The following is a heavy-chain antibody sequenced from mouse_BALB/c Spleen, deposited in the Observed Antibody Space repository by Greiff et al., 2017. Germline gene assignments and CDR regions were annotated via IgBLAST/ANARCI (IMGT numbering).Heavy chain of an antibody. CDR1: GFTFTDYY. Sequence: EVKVVESGGGLVQPGGSLRLSCATSGFTFTDYYMSWVRQPPGKALEWLGFIRNKANGYTTEYSASVKGRFTISRDNSQSILYLQMNTLRAEDSATYYCARGPYGSAVYYAMDYWGQGTAVTVSS. CDR3: ARGPYGSAVYYAMDY. J-gene: IGHJ4*01. V-gene: IGHV7-3*02. CDR2: IRNKANGYTT. D-gene: IGHD1-1*01.